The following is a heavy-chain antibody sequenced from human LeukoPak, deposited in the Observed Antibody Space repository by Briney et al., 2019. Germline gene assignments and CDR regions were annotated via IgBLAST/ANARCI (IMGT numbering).Heavy chain of an antibody. D-gene: IGHD1-26*01. CDR3: ARNLKYSGSYNGMDV. CDR2: INPNSGGT. Sequence: ASVKVSCKASGYTFTGYYMHWVRQAPGQGLEWMGWINPNSGGTNYAQKSQGRVTMTRDTSISTAYMELSRLRSDDTAVYYCARNLKYSGSYNGMDVWGQGTTVTVSS. J-gene: IGHJ6*02. CDR1: GYTFTGYY. V-gene: IGHV1-2*02.